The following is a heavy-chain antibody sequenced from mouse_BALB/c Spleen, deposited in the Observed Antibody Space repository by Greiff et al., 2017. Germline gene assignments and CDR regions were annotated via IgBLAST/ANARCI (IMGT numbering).Heavy chain of an antibody. J-gene: IGHJ2*01. V-gene: IGHV6-3*01. D-gene: IGHD2-9*01. CDR3: TASYYGYDNYFDY. Sequence: DVKLQESGGGLVQPGGSMKLSCVASGFTFSSYWMSWVRQSPEKGLEWVAEIRLKSDNYATHYAESVKGKFTISRDDSKSRLYLQMNSLRAEDTGIYYCTASYYGYDNYFDYWGQGTTLTVSS. CDR2: IRLKSDNYAT. CDR1: GFTFSSYW.